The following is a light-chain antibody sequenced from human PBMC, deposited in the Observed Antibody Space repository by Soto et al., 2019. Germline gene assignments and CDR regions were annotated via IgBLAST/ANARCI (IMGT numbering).Light chain of an antibody. CDR2: DAS. V-gene: IGKV3-15*01. CDR1: QSVSNN. J-gene: IGKJ1*01. CDR3: GQDNNWPPWT. Sequence: ILMTQSPATLSVSPGERATLSCRASQSVSNNLAWYQQKPGQAPRLLIYDASTRATGIPARFSGSGSGTEFTLTICVLHSEGFAVFYCGQDNNWPPWTFGQGTKLELK.